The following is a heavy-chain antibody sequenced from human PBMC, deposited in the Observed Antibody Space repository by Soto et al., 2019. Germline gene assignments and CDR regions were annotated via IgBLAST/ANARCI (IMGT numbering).Heavy chain of an antibody. CDR3: VRGAEGAYYHDY. CDR2: IKGDESTT. J-gene: IGHJ4*02. Sequence: EVQLVESGGGLVQPGGSLRLSCAASGFTFSRYWIHWVRQAPGKGLVWVSRIKGDESTTAYADSVKGRFTISRDNAENTVYLQMHSLRGEDTAVYYCVRGAEGAYYHDYWGQGTLVTVSS. D-gene: IGHD3-22*01. CDR1: GFTFSRYW. V-gene: IGHV3-74*01.